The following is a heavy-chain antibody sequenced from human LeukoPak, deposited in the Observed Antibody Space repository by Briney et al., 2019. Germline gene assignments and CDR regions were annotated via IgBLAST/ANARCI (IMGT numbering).Heavy chain of an antibody. V-gene: IGHV1-69*02. Sequence: SVTVSCKASGGTFSSFTISWVRQAPGQGLEWMGRIIPILGIANYAQKFQGRVTITADKSTSTAYMELSSLRSEDTAVYYCARVAYDSSGYPVYYYYGMDVWGQGTTVTVSS. CDR1: GGTFSSFT. J-gene: IGHJ6*02. D-gene: IGHD3-22*01. CDR3: ARVAYDSSGYPVYYYYGMDV. CDR2: IIPILGIA.